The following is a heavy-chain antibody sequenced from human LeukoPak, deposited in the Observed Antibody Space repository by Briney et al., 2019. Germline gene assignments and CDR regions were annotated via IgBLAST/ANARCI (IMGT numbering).Heavy chain of an antibody. J-gene: IGHJ4*02. CDR3: ARDYWSDIVVVPVFDY. Sequence: GGSLRLSCVASGFTFSSYWMSWVRQAPGKGLEWVANIKQGGSQNYYVDSVKGRFTISRDNAKNSLYLQMNSLRAEDTAVYYCARDYWSDIVVVPVFDYWGQGTLVTVSS. V-gene: IGHV3-7*01. CDR2: IKQGGSQN. D-gene: IGHD2-2*01. CDR1: GFTFSSYW.